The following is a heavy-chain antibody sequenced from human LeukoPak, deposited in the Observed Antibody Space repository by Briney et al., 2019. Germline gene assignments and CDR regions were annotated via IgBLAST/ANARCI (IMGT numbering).Heavy chain of an antibody. V-gene: IGHV4-59*01. CDR2: IYYSGST. CDR3: ARGCYSYAPDELAPINDYGMDV. Sequence: SETLSLTCTVSGGSISSYYWSWIRQPPGKGLEWIGYIYYSGSTNYNPSLKSRVTISVDTSKNQFSLKLSSVTAADTAVYYCARGCYSYAPDELAPINDYGMDVWGQGTTVTVSS. D-gene: IGHD5-18*01. CDR1: GGSISSYY. J-gene: IGHJ6*02.